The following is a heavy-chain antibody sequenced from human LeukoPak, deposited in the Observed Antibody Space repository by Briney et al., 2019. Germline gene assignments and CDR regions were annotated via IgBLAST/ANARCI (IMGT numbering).Heavy chain of an antibody. V-gene: IGHV3-30*04. D-gene: IGHD3-9*01. CDR2: ISHDGATK. J-gene: IGHJ4*02. Sequence: GGSLRLSCAASGCTFSNYAIDWRLQAPGKGLEWLAVISHDGATKHYADSVKGRFTISRYNSNNSLSLQMNRLTAEDTAVYYFLTPRGRWHVLTLAFWGQGTLVTVSS. CDR3: LTPRGRWHVLTLAF. CDR1: GCTFSNYA.